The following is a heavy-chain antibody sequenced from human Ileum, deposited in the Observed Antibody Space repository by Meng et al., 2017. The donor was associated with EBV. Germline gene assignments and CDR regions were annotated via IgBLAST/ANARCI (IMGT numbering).Heavy chain of an antibody. CDR1: GGSISSSKW. CDR2: ILHSGST. CDR3: ARVGQWLPIDY. D-gene: IGHD6-19*01. V-gene: IGHV4-4*02. Sequence: QESGPRMMKASGTKFLTSAFAGGSISSSKWWSWVRQPPVKGLEWIGEILHSGSTNYNPSLKSRVTISVDKSKTQFSLNLSSVTAADTAVYYCARVGQWLPIDYWGQGTLVTVSS. J-gene: IGHJ4*02.